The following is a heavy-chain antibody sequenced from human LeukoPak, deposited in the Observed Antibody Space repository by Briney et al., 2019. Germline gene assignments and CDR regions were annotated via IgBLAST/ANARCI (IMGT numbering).Heavy chain of an antibody. Sequence: SQTLSLTCTVSGGSISSGSYYWSWIRQPAGKGLEWIGRIYTSGSTNYNPSLKSRVTISVDTSKNQFSLKLSSVTAADTAVYYCARFSIAARPGAFDIWGQGTWSPSLQ. V-gene: IGHV4-61*02. CDR1: GGSISSGSYY. CDR3: ARFSIAARPGAFDI. D-gene: IGHD6-6*01. J-gene: IGHJ3*02. CDR2: IYTSGST.